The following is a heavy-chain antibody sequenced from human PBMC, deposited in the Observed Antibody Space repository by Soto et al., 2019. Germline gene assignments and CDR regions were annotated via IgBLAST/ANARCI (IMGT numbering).Heavy chain of an antibody. V-gene: IGHV4-31*03. D-gene: IGHD5-18*01. CDR3: ARATVDTAMVILNYFDY. CDR2: IYYSGST. CDR1: GGSISSGGYY. Sequence: SETLSLTCTVSGGSISSGGYYWSWIRQHPGKGLEWIGYIYYSGSTYYNPSLKSRVTISVDTSKNQFSLKLSSVTAADTAVYYCARATVDTAMVILNYFDYWGQGTLVTSPQ. J-gene: IGHJ4*02.